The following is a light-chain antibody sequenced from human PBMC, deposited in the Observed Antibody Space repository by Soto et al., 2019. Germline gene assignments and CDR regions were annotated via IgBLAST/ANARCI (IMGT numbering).Light chain of an antibody. V-gene: IGKV3-20*01. Sequence: EVVLTQSPATLSLSPGESATLSCRASQSISTYLAWYQQKPGQAPRLLIYDASKRITGIPARFSGSGSGTDFTLTISRLEPEDVAVYYCQQYGSSPLTFGQGTKVDIK. CDR2: DAS. J-gene: IGKJ1*01. CDR3: QQYGSSPLT. CDR1: QSISTY.